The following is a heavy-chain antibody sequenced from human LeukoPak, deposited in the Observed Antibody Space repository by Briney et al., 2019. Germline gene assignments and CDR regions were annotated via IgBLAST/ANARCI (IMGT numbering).Heavy chain of an antibody. J-gene: IGHJ4*02. CDR2: IYYSGST. CDR1: GGSVSNGNYY. D-gene: IGHD2-21*01. CDR3: ARVWQDYSGVDY. V-gene: IGHV4-61*01. Sequence: SETLSLTCTVSGGSVSNGNYYWSWLRQPPGKALEWIGYIYYSGSTYYNPSLEGRVTISVDTSKNQFSVKLSSVTTADTAVYYCARVWQDYSGVDYWGQGTLVTVSS.